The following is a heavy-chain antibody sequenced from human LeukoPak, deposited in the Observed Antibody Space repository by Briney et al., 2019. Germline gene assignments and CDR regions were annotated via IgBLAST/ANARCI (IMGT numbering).Heavy chain of an antibody. J-gene: IGHJ4*02. CDR2: IGPHSTFT. V-gene: IGHV1-2*02. CDR3: VREGEGPLSKDFDY. CDR1: GFTFTDHY. D-gene: IGHD2/OR15-2a*01. Sequence: ASVKVSCKSSGFTFTDHYIHWVRQGPGQGLEWMGYIGPHSTFTSSPQEFQGRVTMTGDASMSTACMELTRLTSDDTAVYYCVREGEGPLSKDFDYWGQGTLVTVSS.